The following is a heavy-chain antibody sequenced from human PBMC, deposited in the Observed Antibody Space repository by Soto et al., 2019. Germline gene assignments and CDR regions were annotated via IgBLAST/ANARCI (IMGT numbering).Heavy chain of an antibody. J-gene: IGHJ5*02. Sequence: SETLSLTCAFYGGSFSGYYWSWIRQPPGKGLEWIGEINHSGSTNYNPSLKSRVTISVDTSKNQFSLKLSSVTAADTAVYYCASWVKAAAGTRWFDPWGQGTLVTVSS. CDR1: GGSFSGYY. V-gene: IGHV4-34*01. D-gene: IGHD6-13*01. CDR2: INHSGST. CDR3: ASWVKAAAGTRWFDP.